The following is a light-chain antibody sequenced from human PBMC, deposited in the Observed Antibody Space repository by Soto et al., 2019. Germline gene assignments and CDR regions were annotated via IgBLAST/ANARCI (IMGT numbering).Light chain of an antibody. Sequence: QSVLTQPPSVSGAPGQSVTISCTGSSSNIGAHNDVPWYQHHPGTAPKLIIYENSNRPSGVPNRFSGSKSGNTASLTISGLQAEDEADYHCNSYSSTPTLYVFGTGTKVTVL. J-gene: IGLJ1*01. V-gene: IGLV2-14*01. CDR1: SSNIGAHND. CDR3: NSYSSTPTLYV. CDR2: ENS.